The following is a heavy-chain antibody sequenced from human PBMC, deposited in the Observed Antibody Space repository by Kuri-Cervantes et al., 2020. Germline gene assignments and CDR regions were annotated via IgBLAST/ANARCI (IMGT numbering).Heavy chain of an antibody. CDR3: ARDRSGSYYFDY. D-gene: IGHD7-27*01. Sequence: GGSLRLSCAVSGFTYTNYAMSWVRQAPGKGLEWVAFIRYDGSIKNYADSVKGRFTISRDNSKNTLYLQINSLRPKDTAVYYCARDRSGSYYFDYWGQGTLVTVSS. V-gene: IGHV3-30*02. J-gene: IGHJ4*02. CDR1: GFTYTNYA. CDR2: IRYDGSIK.